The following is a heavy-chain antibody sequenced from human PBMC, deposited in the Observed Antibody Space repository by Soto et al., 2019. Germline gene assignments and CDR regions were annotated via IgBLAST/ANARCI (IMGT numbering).Heavy chain of an antibody. V-gene: IGHV3-30*04. CDR1: GFTFSSFA. CDR2: ISYDGSNK. Sequence: QVQLVESGGGVVQPGRSLRLSCAASGFTFSSFAIHWVRQAPGKGLEWMAVISYDGSNKYYADSVEGRFTISRDNSRSAVVLQMYSLRPEDTAVYYCARAFPQVGSNYCDYWGQGTLVTVSS. D-gene: IGHD1-26*01. J-gene: IGHJ4*02. CDR3: ARAFPQVGSNYCDY.